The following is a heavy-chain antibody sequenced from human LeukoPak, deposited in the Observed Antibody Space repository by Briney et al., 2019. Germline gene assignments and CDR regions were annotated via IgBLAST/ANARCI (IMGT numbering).Heavy chain of an antibody. D-gene: IGHD4-23*01. J-gene: IGHJ3*02. CDR2: IYYSGRP. CDR1: GDSISSSSYY. Sequence: KSSDTQSLTCTVSGDSISSSSYYWGWIRQPPGKVLEWNEGIYYSGRPYYNPSRQSHDTLSVDTSKIQFSLKLSSVTAADTAVYYCARTLRLYGGKAAFDIWGQGTMVTVSS. V-gene: IGHV4-39*01. CDR3: ARTLRLYGGKAAFDI.